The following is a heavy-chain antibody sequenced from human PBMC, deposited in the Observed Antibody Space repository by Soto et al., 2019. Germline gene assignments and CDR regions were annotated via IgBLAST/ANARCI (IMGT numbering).Heavy chain of an antibody. CDR3: ARGPTGWYGYDY. Sequence: EVQLVESGGGLVQPGGSLRLSCVASGFTFRSSWMHWVRQAPGKGLVWVSRINSDATTKYYAEYAKGRFTIARDNAENTLYLQMDSLTAGDTAVYYCARGPTGWYGYDYWGQGTLLTVSS. V-gene: IGHV3-74*01. CDR1: GFTFRSSW. CDR2: INSDATTK. J-gene: IGHJ4*02. D-gene: IGHD6-19*01.